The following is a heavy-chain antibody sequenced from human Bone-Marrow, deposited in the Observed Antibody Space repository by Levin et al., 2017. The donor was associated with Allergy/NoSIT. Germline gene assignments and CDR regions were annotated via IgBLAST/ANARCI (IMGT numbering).Heavy chain of an antibody. CDR3: ARDLNDYGDNIGFYNFYGMDV. CDR1: GFTFSTYA. V-gene: IGHV3-30*04. D-gene: IGHD4-17*01. J-gene: IGHJ6*02. Sequence: TGGSLRLSCAASGFTFSTYAMHWVRQAPGKGLEWVAVISYSGTKKYYEDSVKGRFTISRDTSKNTLSLQTNSLRAEDTAVYYCARDLNDYGDNIGFYNFYGMDVWGQGTTVTVSS. CDR2: ISYSGTKK.